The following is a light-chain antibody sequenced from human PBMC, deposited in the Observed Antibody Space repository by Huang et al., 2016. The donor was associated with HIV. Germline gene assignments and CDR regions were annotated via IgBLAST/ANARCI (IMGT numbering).Light chain of an antibody. CDR2: TVS. J-gene: IGKJ1*01. CDR3: QQSYSAPRT. V-gene: IGKV1-39*01. CDR1: QSIGTS. Sequence: DIQMTQSPSSLSASVGDRVTITCRASQSIGTSLNWYQQRPGKAPKLLIYTVSTLHNGVPSTVSGSGSGTNFSLTIRSLQPEDFASYYCQQSYSAPRTFGQGTKVEVK.